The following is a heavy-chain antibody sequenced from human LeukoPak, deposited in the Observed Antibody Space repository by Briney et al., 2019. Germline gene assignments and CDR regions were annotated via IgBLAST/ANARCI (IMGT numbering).Heavy chain of an antibody. CDR3: SRGGIQVSGIDEFDY. V-gene: IGHV3-13*01. CDR2: IGIRGDT. CDR1: GFTFIDYD. D-gene: IGHD6-19*01. Sequence: GRSLRLSCAASGFTFIDYDMQWVRQDIGKGLEWVSAIGIRGDTHYSGSVKGGLTISRENAESSLYLQMNNLRAEDTAVYYCSRGGIQVSGIDEFDYWGQGTLVTVSS. J-gene: IGHJ4*02.